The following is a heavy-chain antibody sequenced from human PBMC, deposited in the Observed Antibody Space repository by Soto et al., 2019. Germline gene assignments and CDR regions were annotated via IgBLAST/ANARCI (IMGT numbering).Heavy chain of an antibody. Sequence: QVQLVQSGAEVKKPGASVKVSCKASGYTFTSYDINWVRQATGQGLEWMGWMNANSGNTGYAQKFQGRVTMTRNTSISTAYMELSSLRSEDTAVYYCASPQQWDEAFDIWGQGTMVTVSS. CDR2: MNANSGNT. V-gene: IGHV1-8*01. J-gene: IGHJ3*02. CDR3: ASPQQWDEAFDI. CDR1: GYTFTSYD. D-gene: IGHD6-19*01.